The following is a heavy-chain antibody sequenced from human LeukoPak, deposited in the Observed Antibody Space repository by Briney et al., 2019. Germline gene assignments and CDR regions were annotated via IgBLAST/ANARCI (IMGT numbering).Heavy chain of an antibody. D-gene: IGHD6-19*01. V-gene: IGHV4-59*12. CDR1: GGSISSYY. CDR2: IYHSGSS. J-gene: IGHJ4*02. CDR3: ARAVAGTGVGYFDY. Sequence: SETLSLTCTVSGGSISSYYWSWIRQPPGKGLEWIGYIYHSGSSNHNPSLKSRVTISVDTSKNQFSLKLSSVTAADTAVYYCARAVAGTGVGYFDYWGQGTLVTVSS.